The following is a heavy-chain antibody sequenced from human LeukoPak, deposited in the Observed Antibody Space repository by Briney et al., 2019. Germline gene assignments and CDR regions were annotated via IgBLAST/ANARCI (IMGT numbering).Heavy chain of an antibody. D-gene: IGHD5-12*01. Sequence: ASVKVSCKASGGTFSSYAISWVRQAPGQGLEWMGGIIPIFGTANYAQKFQGRVTITADKSTSTAYMELSSLRSEDTAVYYCARGDSGHDLGYWYFDLWGRGTLVTVSS. V-gene: IGHV1-69*06. CDR1: GGTFSSYA. CDR2: IIPIFGTA. CDR3: ARGDSGHDLGYWYFDL. J-gene: IGHJ2*01.